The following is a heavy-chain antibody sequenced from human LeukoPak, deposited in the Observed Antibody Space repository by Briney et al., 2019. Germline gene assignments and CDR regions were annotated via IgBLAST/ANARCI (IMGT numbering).Heavy chain of an antibody. CDR3: ARGDASGRPGIGFDF. V-gene: IGHV4-59*01. Sequence: MTSETLSLTCTVSGGSISNSYWSWIRQPPGKGLEWIGFFHDSESTNYSPSLKSRVSISLDTSKNQVSLWLSSVTAADTAVYYCARGDASGRPGIGFDFWGQGTLVTVSS. CDR1: GGSISNSY. CDR2: FHDSEST. D-gene: IGHD1-26*01. J-gene: IGHJ4*02.